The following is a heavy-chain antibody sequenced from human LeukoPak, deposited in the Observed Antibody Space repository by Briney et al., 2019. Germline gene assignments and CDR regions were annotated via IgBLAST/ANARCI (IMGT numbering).Heavy chain of an antibody. V-gene: IGHV4-38-2*01. D-gene: IGHD2-21*01. CDR1: GITVSTNY. Sequence: PGGSLRLSCAASGITVSTNYMSWVRQAPGKGLEWIGSIDQRATVHYNPSLKSRVTISLDTSKNHFSLNLRSMQASDTAVYYCARAFCVGECFVLQIFFDSWGQGTLVTVSS. J-gene: IGHJ4*02. CDR3: ARAFCVGECFVLQIFFDS. CDR2: IDQRATV.